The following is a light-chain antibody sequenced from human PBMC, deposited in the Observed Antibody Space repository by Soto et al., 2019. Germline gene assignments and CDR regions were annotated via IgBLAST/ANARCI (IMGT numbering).Light chain of an antibody. CDR2: EVT. V-gene: IGLV2-8*01. CDR1: SSDVGGY. Sequence: QSVLTQPPSASGSPGQSVTISCTGTSSDVGGYVSWYQQHPGKAPKLMIYEVTKRPSGVPDRFSSSKSGNTASLTVSGLQAEDEADYYCSSYAGSNTDVVFGGGTKVTVL. CDR3: SSYAGSNTDVV. J-gene: IGLJ2*01.